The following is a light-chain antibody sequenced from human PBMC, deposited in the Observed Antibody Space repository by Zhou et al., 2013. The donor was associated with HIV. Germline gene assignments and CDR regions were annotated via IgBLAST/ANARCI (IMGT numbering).Light chain of an antibody. J-gene: IGKJ1*01. CDR2: GAS. V-gene: IGKV3-20*01. CDR3: QQYGRT. Sequence: EIVLTQSPGTLSLSPGERATLSCRASPSLSSSYLAWYQQKPGQPPRLVIHGASNRATGTPDRFSGSGSGTEFTLTISRVEPEDFAVYYCQQYGRTFGQGTKVDIK. CDR1: PSLSSSY.